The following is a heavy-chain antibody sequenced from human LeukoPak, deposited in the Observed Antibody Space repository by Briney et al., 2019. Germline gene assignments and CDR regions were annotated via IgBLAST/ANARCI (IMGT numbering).Heavy chain of an antibody. CDR1: GFTFSSYW. V-gene: IGHV3-7*01. CDR3: ARPQRFGSLDAFDI. D-gene: IGHD3-10*01. CDR2: IKQDGSEK. Sequence: GGSLRLSCADSGFTFSSYWMSWVRQAPGKGLEWVANIKQDGSEKDYVDSVKGRFTISRDNAKNSLYLQMNSLRAEDTAVYYCARPQRFGSLDAFDIWGQGTMVTVSS. J-gene: IGHJ3*02.